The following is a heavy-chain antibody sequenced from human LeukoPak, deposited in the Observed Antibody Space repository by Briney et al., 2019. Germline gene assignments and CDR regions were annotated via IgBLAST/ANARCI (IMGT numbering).Heavy chain of an antibody. J-gene: IGHJ4*02. V-gene: IGHV4-59*01. Sequence: SETLSLTCTVAGGSISSYYWSWIRQPPGKGLEWIGYIYYSGSTNYNPSLKSRVTISVDTSKNQFSLKLSSVTAADTAVYYCARVSTGGSYEGPLYFDYWGQGTLVTVSS. CDR1: GGSISSYY. CDR2: IYYSGST. D-gene: IGHD1-26*01. CDR3: ARVSTGGSYEGPLYFDY.